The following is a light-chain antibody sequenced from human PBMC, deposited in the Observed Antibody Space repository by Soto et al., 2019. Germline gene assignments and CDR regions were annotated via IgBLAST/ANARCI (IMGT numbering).Light chain of an antibody. Sequence: QSVLSHPASVSGSPGQSITISCTGTSSYVGCYNYVSWYQQHPGKAPKLMIYDVSNRPAGVSNRFSGSKYGNTASLTISGLQAEDEADYYCSSYTSGSTLDVFGTGTKVTVI. J-gene: IGLJ1*01. CDR2: DVS. V-gene: IGLV2-14*01. CDR3: SSYTSGSTLDV. CDR1: SSYVGCYNY.